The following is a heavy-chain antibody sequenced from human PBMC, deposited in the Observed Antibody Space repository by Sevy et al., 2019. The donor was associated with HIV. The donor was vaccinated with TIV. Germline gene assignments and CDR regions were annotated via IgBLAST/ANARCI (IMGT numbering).Heavy chain of an antibody. CDR2: IYYSGST. V-gene: IGHV4-59*01. D-gene: IGHD2-2*03. Sequence: SETLSLTCTVSGGSISSYYWSWIRQPPGKGLEWIGYIYYSGSTNYNPSLKSRVTISVDTSKNQFSLNLSSVTAADTAVYYCAGGYCSSTSCYSNYYYGMDVWGQGTTVTVSS. CDR1: GGSISSYY. J-gene: IGHJ6*02. CDR3: AGGYCSSTSCYSNYYYGMDV.